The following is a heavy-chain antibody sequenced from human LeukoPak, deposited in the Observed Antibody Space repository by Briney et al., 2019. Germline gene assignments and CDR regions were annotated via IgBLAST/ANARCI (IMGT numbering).Heavy chain of an antibody. Sequence: PTGGSLRLSCAASGFTFSSFAMSWVRQAPGKGLEWVASVSGGGRSKYYIDAVKGRFTVSRDNSKNTVYLQMSSLRTVDAAIYYCARVRFGTEWYSSDAFAFWGQGTMVTVAS. CDR3: ARVRFGTEWYSSDAFAF. V-gene: IGHV3-23*01. CDR1: GFTFSSFA. J-gene: IGHJ3*01. D-gene: IGHD3-3*01. CDR2: VSGGGRSK.